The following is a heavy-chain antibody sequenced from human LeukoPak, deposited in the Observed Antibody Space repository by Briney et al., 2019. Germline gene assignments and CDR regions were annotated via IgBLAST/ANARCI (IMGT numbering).Heavy chain of an antibody. Sequence: ASVKVSCKASGYTFTSYGISWVRQAPGQGLEWMGWISAYNGNTNYAQKLQGRVTMTIDTSTSTAYMELRSLRSDDTAVYYCARDWDWNTDKTFDYWGQGTLVTVSS. CDR3: ARDWDWNTDKTFDY. CDR1: GYTFTSYG. D-gene: IGHD1/OR15-1a*01. V-gene: IGHV1-18*01. CDR2: ISAYNGNT. J-gene: IGHJ4*02.